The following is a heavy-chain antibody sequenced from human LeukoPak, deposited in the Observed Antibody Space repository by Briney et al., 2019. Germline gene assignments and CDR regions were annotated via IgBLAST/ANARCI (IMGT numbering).Heavy chain of an antibody. V-gene: IGHV3-30*02. CDR1: GFTFSSYG. D-gene: IGHD4-11*01. CDR3: AKDLAAYSNSPYYFDY. J-gene: IGHJ4*02. CDR2: TRYDGTNK. Sequence: PGGSLRHSCTASGFTFSSYGMHWVRQTPGKGLEWVAFTRYDGTNKYYADSVKGRFTISRDNSKNTLYLQMNSLRAEDTAVYYCAKDLAAYSNSPYYFDYWGQGTLVTVSS.